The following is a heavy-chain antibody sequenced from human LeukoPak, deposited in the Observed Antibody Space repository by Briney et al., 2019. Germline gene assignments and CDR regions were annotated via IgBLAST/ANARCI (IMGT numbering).Heavy chain of an antibody. V-gene: IGHV3-23*01. CDR1: GFTFNTYA. J-gene: IGHJ6*02. CDR2: ISGRGDDT. D-gene: IGHD2-2*01. CDR3: AKVTLPAANFYYFGMDV. Sequence: TGGSPRLSCATSGFTFNTYAMHWVRQAPGKGLEWVSSISGRGDDTYYADSVKGRFTISRDNSKNTLSLHMNSLRTEDTAVYYCAKVTLPAANFYYFGMDVWGQGTTVIVSS.